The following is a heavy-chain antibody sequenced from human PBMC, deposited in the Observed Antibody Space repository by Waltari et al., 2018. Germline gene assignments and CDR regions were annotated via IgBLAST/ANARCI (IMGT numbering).Heavy chain of an antibody. V-gene: IGHV1-24*01. Sequence: QVQLVQSGAEVKKPGASVTVSCKVSGYTLTELSMHWVRQAPGKGLEWMGGFDPEDGETIYAQKFQGRVTMTEDTSTDTAYMELSSLRSEDTAVYYCAIRYDFWSGRPDAFDIWGQGTMVTVSS. J-gene: IGHJ3*02. D-gene: IGHD3-3*01. CDR1: GYTLTELS. CDR2: FDPEDGET. CDR3: AIRYDFWSGRPDAFDI.